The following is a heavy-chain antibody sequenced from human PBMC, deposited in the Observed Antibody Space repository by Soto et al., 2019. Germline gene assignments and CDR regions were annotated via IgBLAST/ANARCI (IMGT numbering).Heavy chain of an antibody. D-gene: IGHD2-21*02. Sequence: EVQLVESGGGLAQPGGSLRLSCAASGFTFCNYGMNWVRQAPGKGLEWVSYIDSSSRSIYYSDSVKGRFSISRDNAESSLFLQMNSLRDEDTAVYYCARDPYTSTLVTIMDYWGQGILVTVSS. CDR1: GFTFCNYG. V-gene: IGHV3-48*02. CDR2: IDSSSRSI. CDR3: ARDPYTSTLVTIMDY. J-gene: IGHJ4*02.